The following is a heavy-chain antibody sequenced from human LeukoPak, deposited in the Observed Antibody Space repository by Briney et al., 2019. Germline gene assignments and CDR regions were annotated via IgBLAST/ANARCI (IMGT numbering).Heavy chain of an antibody. CDR1: GGSFSGYY. V-gene: IGHV4-34*01. CDR2: INHSGST. CDR3: ARRARLGWWNY. Sequence: SETLSLTCAVYGGSFSGYYWSWIRQPPGKGLEWIGEINHSGSTNYNPSLKSRVTISVDTSKNQFSLKLSSVTAADTAVYYCARRARLGWWNYWGQGTLATVSS. D-gene: IGHD2-15*01. J-gene: IGHJ4*02.